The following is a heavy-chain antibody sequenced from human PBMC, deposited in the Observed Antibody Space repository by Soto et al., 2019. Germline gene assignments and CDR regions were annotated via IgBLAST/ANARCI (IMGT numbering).Heavy chain of an antibody. J-gene: IGHJ4*02. CDR1: GGSVSSGSYY. CDR2: IYYSGST. V-gene: IGHV4-61*01. Sequence: SETLSLTCTVSGGSVSSGSYYWSWIRQPPGQGLEWIGYIYYSGSTNYNPSLKSRVTISVDTSKNQFSLKLSSVTAADTAVYYCARGTTYYYDSSGVAIDYWGQGTLVTVSS. CDR3: ARGTTYYYDSSGVAIDY. D-gene: IGHD3-22*01.